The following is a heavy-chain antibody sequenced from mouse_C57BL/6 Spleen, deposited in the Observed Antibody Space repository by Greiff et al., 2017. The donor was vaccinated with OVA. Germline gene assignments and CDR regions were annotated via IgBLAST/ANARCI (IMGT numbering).Heavy chain of an antibody. CDR2: IYPGNSDT. Sequence: VQLQQSGTVLARPGASVKMSCKTSGYTFTSYWMHWVKQRPGQGLEWIGAIYPGNSDTSYNQKFKGKAKLTAVTSASTAYMELSSLTNADSAVYYCTRPLYCWGQGTTLTVSS. CDR3: TRPLYC. V-gene: IGHV1-5*01. J-gene: IGHJ2*01. CDR1: GYTFTSYW.